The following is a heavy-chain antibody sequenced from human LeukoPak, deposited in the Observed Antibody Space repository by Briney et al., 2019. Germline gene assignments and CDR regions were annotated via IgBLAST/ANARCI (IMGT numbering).Heavy chain of an antibody. J-gene: IGHJ4*02. V-gene: IGHV3-20*04. CDR3: ARDSSGYYQSFLDY. CDR1: GFTFDDYG. D-gene: IGHD3-3*01. CDR2: INWDGGST. Sequence: GGSLRLSCAASGFTFDDYGMSWVRQAPGKGLEWVSGINWDGGSTGYADSVKGRFTISRDNAKNSLYLQMNSLRAEDTALYYCARDSSGYYQSFLDYWGQGTLVTVSS.